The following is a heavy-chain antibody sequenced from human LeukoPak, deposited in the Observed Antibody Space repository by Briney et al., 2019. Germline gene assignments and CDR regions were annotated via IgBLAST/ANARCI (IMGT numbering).Heavy chain of an antibody. CDR2: IYYTGTT. CDR3: ARRWVYDKRAFDA. Sequence: SSETLSLTCTVSGGSISSYYWSWIRQPPGKGLEWIGYIYYTGTTDSNPSLKSRVTISLDTSKNQFSLNLSSVTAADTAVYYCARRWVYDKRAFDAWGQGTMVTVSS. V-gene: IGHV4-59*08. CDR1: GGSISSYY. D-gene: IGHD3-16*01. J-gene: IGHJ3*01.